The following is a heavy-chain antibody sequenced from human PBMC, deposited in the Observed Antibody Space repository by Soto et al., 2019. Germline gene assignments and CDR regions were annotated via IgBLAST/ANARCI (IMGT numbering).Heavy chain of an antibody. J-gene: IGHJ4*02. CDR2: IWFDGTNK. Sequence: QVQLVESGGGVVQPGRALRLSCAASGFTFSNYAMHWVRQAPGKGLEWVAVIWFDGTNKYYVESVKGRFTISRDKSKNTLYLLMNSLRAEDTAVYYCGRAAYSNKWYLQVWGQGTLVTVSS. V-gene: IGHV3-33*01. D-gene: IGHD6-13*01. CDR3: GRAAYSNKWYLQV. CDR1: GFTFSNYA.